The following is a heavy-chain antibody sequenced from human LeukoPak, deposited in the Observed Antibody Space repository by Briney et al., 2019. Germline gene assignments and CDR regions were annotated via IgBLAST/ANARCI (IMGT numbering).Heavy chain of an antibody. CDR1: GFTFSSYS. V-gene: IGHV3-21*01. CDR3: ARAAGHRRANYYMDV. J-gene: IGHJ6*03. Sequence: GGSLRLSCAASGFTFSSYSMNRVRQAPGKGLEWVSSISSSSSYIYYADSVKGRFTITRDNAKNSLYLQMNSLSAEDTAVYYCARAAGHRRANYYMDVWGKGTTVTVSS. CDR2: ISSSSSYI.